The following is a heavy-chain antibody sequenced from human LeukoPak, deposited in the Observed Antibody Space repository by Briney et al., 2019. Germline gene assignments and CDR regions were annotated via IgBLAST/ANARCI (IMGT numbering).Heavy chain of an antibody. CDR3: ARDRDVDDFDS. D-gene: IGHD2-15*01. Sequence: SETLSLTCTVSSGSISSTSSYWGWIRQPPGKGLEWIGNIYYTGTTYYNPSLKSRVTISVDTSKNQLSLNLKSVTAADTAVYYCARDRDVDDFDSWGHGTLVTVSS. CDR2: IYYTGTT. J-gene: IGHJ4*01. CDR1: SGSISSTSSY. V-gene: IGHV4-39*07.